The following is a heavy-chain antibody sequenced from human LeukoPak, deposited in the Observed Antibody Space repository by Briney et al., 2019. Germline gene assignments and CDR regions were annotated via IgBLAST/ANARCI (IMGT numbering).Heavy chain of an antibody. CDR1: GFTFSSYV. CDR2: IWYDGSNK. CDR3: ARDRALTTVTTTDAFDI. Sequence: GRTLRLSCAASGFTFSSYVMHWVRQAPGKGLEWVAVIWYDGSNKHYADSVKGRFTISRDNSKNTLYLQMNSLRAEDTAVYYCARDRALTTVTTTDAFDIWGQGTMVTVSS. J-gene: IGHJ3*02. V-gene: IGHV3-33*01. D-gene: IGHD4-17*01.